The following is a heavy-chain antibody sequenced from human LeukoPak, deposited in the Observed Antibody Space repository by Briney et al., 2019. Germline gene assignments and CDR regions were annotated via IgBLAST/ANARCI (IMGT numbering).Heavy chain of an antibody. Sequence: GGALRLSCAASGFTLSSYAMSWVRPAPGKGLEWVSAISGSGGSTYYADSVKGQFTIPRDNSKNTLYLQMNSLRAEDTAVYYCAKAYGPLKQVATFDYWGQGTLVTVTA. CDR1: GFTLSSYA. D-gene: IGHD6-6*01. V-gene: IGHV3-23*01. J-gene: IGHJ4*02. CDR3: AKAYGPLKQVATFDY. CDR2: ISGSGGST.